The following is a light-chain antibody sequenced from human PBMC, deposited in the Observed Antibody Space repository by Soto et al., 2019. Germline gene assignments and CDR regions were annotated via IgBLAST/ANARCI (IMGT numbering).Light chain of an antibody. Sequence: EIVMTQSPATLSVSPGDRATLSCRASQSVSSNLAWYQQKPGQAPRLLIYGASTRATGIPARFSGSGSGTEFTLTLSSMHSEDFAVYYCQHGVTFGPGTKGDIK. CDR2: GAS. CDR1: QSVSSN. J-gene: IGKJ3*01. CDR3: QHGVT. V-gene: IGKV3-15*01.